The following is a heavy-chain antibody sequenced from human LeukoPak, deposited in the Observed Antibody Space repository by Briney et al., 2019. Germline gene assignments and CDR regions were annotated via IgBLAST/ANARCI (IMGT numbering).Heavy chain of an antibody. CDR3: ARTRLSDY. D-gene: IGHD4/OR15-4a*01. CDR1: GFTFDDYT. CDR2: ISWDGGST. J-gene: IGHJ4*02. V-gene: IGHV3-43*01. Sequence: PGGSLRLSCAASGFTFDDYTMHWVRQAPGKGLEWVSLISWDGGSTYYADSVKGRFTISRDNSKNSLYLQMNSLRAEDTAVYYCARTRLSDYWGQGTLVTVSS.